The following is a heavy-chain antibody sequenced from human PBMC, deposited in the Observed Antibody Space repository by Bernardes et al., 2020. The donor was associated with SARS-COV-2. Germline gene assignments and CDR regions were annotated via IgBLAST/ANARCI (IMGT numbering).Heavy chain of an antibody. Sequence: GGSLRLSCAASGFTFSSDSMNWVRQAPGKGLEWVSYISSSSSTIYYADSVKGRVTISRDNAKNSLYLQMNSLRDEDTAVYYCARVTDWYFDLWGRGTLVTVSS. CDR2: ISSSSSTI. D-gene: IGHD3-16*01. CDR1: GFTFSSDS. V-gene: IGHV3-48*02. CDR3: ARVTDWYFDL. J-gene: IGHJ2*01.